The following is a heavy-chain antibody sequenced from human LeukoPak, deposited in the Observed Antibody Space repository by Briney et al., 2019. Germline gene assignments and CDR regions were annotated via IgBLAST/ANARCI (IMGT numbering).Heavy chain of an antibody. CDR3: ARQNIGGTSASDY. V-gene: IGHV5-51*01. CDR2: TYPGDSDT. Sequence: GESLKISCKASGYSFTNYWVGWVRQMPGKGLEWMGITYPGDSDTRYSPSVQGRVTISADKSISTAYLQWSSLKASDTAIYYCARQNIGGTSASDYWGQGTLVTVSS. J-gene: IGHJ4*02. D-gene: IGHD3-3*01. CDR1: GYSFTNYW.